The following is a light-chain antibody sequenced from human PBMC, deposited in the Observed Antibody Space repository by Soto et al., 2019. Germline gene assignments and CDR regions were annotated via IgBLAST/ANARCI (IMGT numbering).Light chain of an antibody. CDR1: SSNIGNNY. V-gene: IGLV1-51*02. CDR2: ENN. J-gene: IGLJ2*01. CDR3: GTWDSSLSPL. Sequence: QSVLTQPLSVSAAPGQKVTISCSGSSSNIGNNYVSWYQQLPGTAPKLLIYENNKRPSGIPDRFSGSKSGTSATLGITGLQTGDEADYYCGTWDSSLSPLFGGGTKLTVL.